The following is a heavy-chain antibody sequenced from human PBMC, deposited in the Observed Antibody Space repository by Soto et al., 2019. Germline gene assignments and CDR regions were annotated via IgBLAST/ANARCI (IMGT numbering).Heavy chain of an antibody. CDR1: GGSFSGYY. CDR3: ARVWFGELLNSDY. J-gene: IGHJ4*02. CDR2: INHSGST. V-gene: IGHV4-34*01. Sequence: SETLSLTCAVYGGSFSGYYWSWIRQPPGKGLEWIGEINHSGSTNYNPSLKSRVTISVDTSKNQFSLKLSSVTAADTAVYYCARVWFGELLNSDYWGQGTLVTVSS. D-gene: IGHD3-10*01.